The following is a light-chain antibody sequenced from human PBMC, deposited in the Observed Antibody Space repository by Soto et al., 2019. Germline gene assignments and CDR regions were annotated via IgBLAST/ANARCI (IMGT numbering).Light chain of an antibody. CDR2: GAS. V-gene: IGKV3-20*01. Sequence: EIVLTQSPGILSLSPGERATLSCRASQSVSSSYLAWYQQKPGQAPRLLIYGASSRATRIPDRFSGSGSGTDFTLTISRLEPEDFAVYYCQQYGSSPALTFGGGTKVQIK. CDR3: QQYGSSPALT. J-gene: IGKJ4*01. CDR1: QSVSSSY.